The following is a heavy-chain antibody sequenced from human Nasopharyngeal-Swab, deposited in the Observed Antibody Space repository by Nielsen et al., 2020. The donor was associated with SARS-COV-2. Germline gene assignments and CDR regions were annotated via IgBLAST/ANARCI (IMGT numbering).Heavy chain of an antibody. CDR1: GGSISSGGYY. J-gene: IGHJ6*03. CDR3: ARSGGDGGNALYYYYYMDV. Sequence: SETLSLTCTVSGGSISSGGYYWSWIRQHPGKGLEWIGYIYYSGSTYYNPSLKSRVTISVDTSKNQFSLKLSSVTAADTAVYYCARSGGDGGNALYYYYYMDVWGKGTTVTVSS. CDR2: IYYSGST. V-gene: IGHV4-31*03. D-gene: IGHD4-23*01.